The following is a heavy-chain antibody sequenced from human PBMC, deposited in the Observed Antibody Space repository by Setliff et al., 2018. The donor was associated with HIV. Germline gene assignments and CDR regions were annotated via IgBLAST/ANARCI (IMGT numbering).Heavy chain of an antibody. CDR3: ASSRVVVLRFDP. V-gene: IGHV4-39*07. CDR1: GGSIINTTYY. D-gene: IGHD3-22*01. J-gene: IGHJ5*02. CDR2: AYYSGST. Sequence: SETLSLTCTLSGGSIINTTYYWGWIRQPPGKGLEWIGSAYYSGSTYSNPSLESRVTTSVDTSKNQFSLKLTSLTAADSAVYYCASSRVVVLRFDPWGQGTLVTVSS.